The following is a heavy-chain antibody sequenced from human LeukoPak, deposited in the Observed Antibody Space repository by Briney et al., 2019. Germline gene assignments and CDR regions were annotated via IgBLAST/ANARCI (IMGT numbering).Heavy chain of an antibody. CDR1: GDSISSGDYY. Sequence: SQTLSLTYAVSGDSISSGDYYWSWIRQPAGKGLEWIGRSYSRGGTNYNPSLKSRVTISEDVSKNQFSLRLSSVTAADTAVYYCARNWRRGWFDPWGQGILVTVSS. CDR2: SYSRGGT. J-gene: IGHJ5*02. V-gene: IGHV4-61*02. CDR3: ARNWRRGWFDP. D-gene: IGHD1-1*01.